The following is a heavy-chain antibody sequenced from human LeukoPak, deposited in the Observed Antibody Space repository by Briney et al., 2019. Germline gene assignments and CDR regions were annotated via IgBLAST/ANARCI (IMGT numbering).Heavy chain of an antibody. J-gene: IGHJ4*02. CDR2: INHSGST. D-gene: IGHD3-10*01. V-gene: IGHV4-34*01. CDR1: GGSFSGYY. CDR3: ARGQGWYMVRGVHHRDY. Sequence: PSETLSLTCAVYGGSFSGYYWSWIRQPPGKGLEWIGEINHSGSTNYNPSLKSRVTISVDTSKNQFSLKLSSVTAADTAVYYCARGQGWYMVRGVHHRDYWGQGTLVTVSS.